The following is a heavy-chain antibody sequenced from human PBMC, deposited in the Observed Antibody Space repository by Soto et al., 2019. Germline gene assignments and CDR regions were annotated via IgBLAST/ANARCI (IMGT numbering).Heavy chain of an antibody. Sequence: GGSLRLSCAASGFTFSNAWMNWVRQAPGKGLEWVGRIKSKTDGGTTDYAAPVKGRFTISRDDSKNTLYLQMNSLKTEDTAVYYCTSRLYNWNYGFPNDYWGQGTLVTVSS. CDR3: TSRLYNWNYGFPNDY. V-gene: IGHV3-15*07. J-gene: IGHJ4*02. CDR2: IKSKTDGGTT. CDR1: GFTFSNAW. D-gene: IGHD1-7*01.